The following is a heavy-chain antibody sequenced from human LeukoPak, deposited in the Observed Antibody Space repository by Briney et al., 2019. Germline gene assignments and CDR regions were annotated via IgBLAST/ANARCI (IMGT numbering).Heavy chain of an antibody. Sequence: PWGSLRLSCAASGFTFRSYGMHWVRQAPGKGLEWVAFIRYDGNSNYYADSVKGRFTISRDNSRSTLYLQMNSLRAEDTAVYYCAKEEVISGNHGVYFDYWGQGTLVTVSS. D-gene: IGHD3-22*01. V-gene: IGHV3-30*02. J-gene: IGHJ4*02. CDR2: IRYDGNSN. CDR1: GFTFRSYG. CDR3: AKEEVISGNHGVYFDY.